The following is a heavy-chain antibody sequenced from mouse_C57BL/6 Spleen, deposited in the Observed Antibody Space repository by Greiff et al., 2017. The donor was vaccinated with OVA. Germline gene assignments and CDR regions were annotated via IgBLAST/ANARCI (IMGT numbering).Heavy chain of an antibody. J-gene: IGHJ1*03. CDR3: AREDTNFDV. CDR1: GYSITSGYY. Sequence: VQLKESGPGLVKPSQSLSLTCSVTGYSITSGYYWNWIRQFPGNKLEWMGYISYDGSNNYNPSLKNRISITRDTSKNQFFLKLNSVTTEDTATYYCAREDTNFDVWGTGTTVTVSS. CDR2: ISYDGSN. D-gene: IGHD2-12*01. V-gene: IGHV3-6*01.